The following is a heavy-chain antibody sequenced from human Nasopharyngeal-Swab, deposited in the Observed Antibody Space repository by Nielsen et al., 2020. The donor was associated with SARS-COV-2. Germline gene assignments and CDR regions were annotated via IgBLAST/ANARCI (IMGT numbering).Heavy chain of an antibody. D-gene: IGHD3-16*01. Sequence: GESLKTSCAASGFTFSSYAMSWVRQAPGKGLEWVSVIYSGGSSTYYADSVKGRFTISRDNSKNTLYLQMNSLRAEDTAVYYCAKPPGDYVWGSYYFDYWGQGTLVTVSS. J-gene: IGHJ4*02. CDR3: AKPPGDYVWGSYYFDY. CDR2: IYSGGSST. CDR1: GFTFSSYA. V-gene: IGHV3-23*03.